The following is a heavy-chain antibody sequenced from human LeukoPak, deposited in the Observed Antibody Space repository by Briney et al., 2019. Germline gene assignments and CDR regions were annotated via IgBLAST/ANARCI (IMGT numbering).Heavy chain of an antibody. D-gene: IGHD3-22*01. V-gene: IGHV1-18*01. CDR3: ARVDIRYYYDSSGAINAFDI. CDR2: ISAYNGNT. J-gene: IGHJ3*02. CDR1: GYTFTSYG. Sequence: ASVKVSCKASGYTFTSYGISWVRQAPGRGLEWMGWISAYNGNTNYAQKLQGRVTMTTETSTSTAYMELRSLRSDDTAVYYCARVDIRYYYDSSGAINAFDIWGQGTMVTVSS.